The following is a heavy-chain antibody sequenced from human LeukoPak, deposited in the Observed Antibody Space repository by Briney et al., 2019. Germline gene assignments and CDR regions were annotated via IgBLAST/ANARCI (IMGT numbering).Heavy chain of an antibody. D-gene: IGHD3-10*01. J-gene: IGHJ4*02. V-gene: IGHV3-21*01. CDR2: ISSSSSYI. Sequence: PGGSPRLSCAASGFTFSSYSMNWVRQAPGKGLEWVSSISSSSSYIYYADSVKGRFTISGDNAKNSLYLQMNSLRAEDTAVYYCARDIAYGSGSGYFDYWGQGTLVTVSS. CDR3: ARDIAYGSGSGYFDY. CDR1: GFTFSSYS.